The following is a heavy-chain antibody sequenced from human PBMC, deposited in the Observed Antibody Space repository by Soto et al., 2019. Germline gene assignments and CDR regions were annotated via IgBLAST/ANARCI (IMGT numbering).Heavy chain of an antibody. CDR3: ARGGTDTSGGPLDLDY. CDR2: TGATGRTT. J-gene: IGHJ4*02. V-gene: IGHV3-23*01. CDR1: GFTFNIYA. Sequence: GGSLRLSCAASGFTFNIYAMTWVRQAPGKGLEWVSTTGATGRTTYYADSVKGRFTVSRDNSKNTLDLQMSNLRAEDTAVYYCARGGTDTSGGPLDLDYWGQGTLVTVSS. D-gene: IGHD3-22*01.